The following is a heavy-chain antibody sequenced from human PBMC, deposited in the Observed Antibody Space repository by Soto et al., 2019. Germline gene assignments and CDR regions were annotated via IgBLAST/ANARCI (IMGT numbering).Heavy chain of an antibody. CDR2: ISSSSYTI. Sequence: QPGGSLRLSCTASGFTFNTYNMNWVRQAPGKGLEWVSYISSSSYTIKYADSVEGRFTVSRDNGKKSLYLQMNSLRDEDTAVYFCAREISLSAGSYFDYWGLGTLVTVSS. CDR1: GFTFNTYN. D-gene: IGHD3-10*01. CDR3: AREISLSAGSYFDY. V-gene: IGHV3-48*02. J-gene: IGHJ4*02.